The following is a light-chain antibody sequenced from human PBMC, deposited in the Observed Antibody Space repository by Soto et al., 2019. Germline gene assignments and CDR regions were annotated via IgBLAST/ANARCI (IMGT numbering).Light chain of an antibody. CDR1: SSDVGSYNL. CDR3: CSYAGSSTS. Sequence: QSDLTQPASVSGSPGQSITISCTGTSSDVGSYNLVSWYQQHPVKAPKLMIYEGSKRPSGVSNRFSGSKSGNTASLTISGLQAEDEADYYGCSYAGSSTSFGGGTKLTVL. J-gene: IGLJ2*01. CDR2: EGS. V-gene: IGLV2-23*01.